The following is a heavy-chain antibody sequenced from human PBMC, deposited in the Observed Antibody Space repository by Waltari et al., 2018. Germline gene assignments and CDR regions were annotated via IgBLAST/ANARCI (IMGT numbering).Heavy chain of an antibody. J-gene: IGHJ4*02. CDR2: ISGNNGNT. CDR3: ARGGLDSGSYLPTPDPLGY. D-gene: IGHD1-26*01. CDR1: GYTFTSYG. Sequence: QVQLVQSGTEVKKPGASVKVSCKASGYTFTSYGISWVRQAPGQGLGWMGWISGNNGNTNYAQKRQGRITMTTDTSTNTAYMELRSLRYDDTAVYYCARGGLDSGSYLPTPDPLGYWGQGTLVTVSS. V-gene: IGHV1-18*01.